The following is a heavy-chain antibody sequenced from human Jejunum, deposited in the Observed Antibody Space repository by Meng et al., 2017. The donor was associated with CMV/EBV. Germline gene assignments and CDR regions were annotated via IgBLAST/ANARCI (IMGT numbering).Heavy chain of an antibody. CDR2: VDYSGTT. CDR1: GASISGYY. CDR3: ARGWGTTSPWDY. J-gene: IGHJ4*02. V-gene: IGHV4-59*01. D-gene: IGHD3-16*01. Sequence: CSVSGASISGYYWHWIRQTPGKGLEWIGYVDYSGTTKYNPSLKGRVTISVDTSKSQFSLELRSVIAADTAVFYCARGWGTTSPWDYWGQGTLVTVSS.